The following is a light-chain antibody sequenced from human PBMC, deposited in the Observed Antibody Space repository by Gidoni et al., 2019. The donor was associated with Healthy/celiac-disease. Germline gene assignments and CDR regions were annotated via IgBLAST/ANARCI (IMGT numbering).Light chain of an antibody. J-gene: IGKJ5*01. CDR2: AAS. V-gene: IGKV1-39*01. Sequence: DIQMTPSPSSLSAPVGDRVTITCRASQSISSYLNWYQQKPGKAPKLLIYAASSLQSGVPPRFSGSGSGTDFTLTISSLQPEDFATYYCQQSYSTPITFGQGTRLEIK. CDR1: QSISSY. CDR3: QQSYSTPIT.